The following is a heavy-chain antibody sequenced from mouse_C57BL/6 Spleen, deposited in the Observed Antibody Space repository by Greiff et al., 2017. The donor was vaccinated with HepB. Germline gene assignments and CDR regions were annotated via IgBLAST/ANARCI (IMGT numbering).Heavy chain of an antibody. D-gene: IGHD1-1*01. V-gene: IGHV1-74*01. CDR3: AMGDYYGSSLGW. Sequence: VQLQQSGAELVKPGASVKVSCKASGYTFTSYWMHWVKQRPGQGLEWIGRIHPSDSDTNYNQKFKGKATLTVAKSSSTAYMQLSSLTSEDSAVYYWAMGDYYGSSLGWWGQGTTLTVSS. CDR1: GYTFTSYW. J-gene: IGHJ2*01. CDR2: IHPSDSDT.